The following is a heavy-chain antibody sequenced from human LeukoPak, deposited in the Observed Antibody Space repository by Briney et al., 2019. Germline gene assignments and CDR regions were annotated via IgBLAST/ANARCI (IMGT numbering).Heavy chain of an antibody. D-gene: IGHD3-22*01. CDR3: ARVTGYMIEDYFDS. V-gene: IGHV4-38-2*02. J-gene: IGHJ4*02. CDR2: IYESGST. CDR1: GYSITTAYY. Sequence: SETLSLTCSVSGYSITTAYYWGWIRQPPGKGLEWIGSIYESGSTYYNPSLKSRVTISVDTSKNQFSLRMNSVTAADTAVYYCARVTGYMIEDYFDSWGQGTLVTVSS.